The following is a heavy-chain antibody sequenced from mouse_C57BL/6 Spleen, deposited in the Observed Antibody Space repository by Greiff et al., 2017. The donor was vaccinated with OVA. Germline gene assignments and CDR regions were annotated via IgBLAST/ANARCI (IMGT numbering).Heavy chain of an antibody. D-gene: IGHD2-10*02. CDR1: GYTFTDYY. Sequence: VQLKQSGPVLVKPGASVKMSCKASGYTFTDYYMNWVKQSHGKSLEWIGVINPYNGGTSYNQKFKGKATLTVDKSSSTAYMELNSLTSEDSAVYYCARRYGYFDVWGTGTTVTVSS. V-gene: IGHV1-19*01. CDR2: INPYNGGT. CDR3: ARRYGYFDV. J-gene: IGHJ1*03.